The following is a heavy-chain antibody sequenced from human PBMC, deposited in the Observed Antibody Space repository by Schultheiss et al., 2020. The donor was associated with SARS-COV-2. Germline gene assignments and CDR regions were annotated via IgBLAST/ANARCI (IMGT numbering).Heavy chain of an antibody. CDR2: ISYDGSKK. V-gene: IGHV3-30*04. CDR1: GFTFSSYA. D-gene: IGHD2-2*01. J-gene: IGHJ2*01. CDR3: ARDWSLFCSSTSCYDWYFDL. Sequence: GESLKISCAASGFTFSSYAMHWVRQAPGKGLEWVAVISYDGSKKDYADSVKGRFTISRDNSKNTLYLQMNSLRAEDTAVYYCARDWSLFCSSTSCYDWYFDLWGRGTLVTVSS.